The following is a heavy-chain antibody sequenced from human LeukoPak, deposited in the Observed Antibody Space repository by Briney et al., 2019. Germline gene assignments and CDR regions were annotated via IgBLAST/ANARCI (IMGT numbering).Heavy chain of an antibody. CDR2: FDPEDGET. CDR3: ARDRDPYYYGSGSYLAHFDY. Sequence: ASVKVSCKVSGYTLTELSMHWVRQAPGKGLEWMGGFDPEDGETIYAQKFQGRVTMTEDTSTDTAYMELRSLRSDDTAVYYCARDRDPYYYGSGSYLAHFDYWGQGTLVTVSS. J-gene: IGHJ4*02. D-gene: IGHD3-10*01. V-gene: IGHV1-24*01. CDR1: GYTLTELS.